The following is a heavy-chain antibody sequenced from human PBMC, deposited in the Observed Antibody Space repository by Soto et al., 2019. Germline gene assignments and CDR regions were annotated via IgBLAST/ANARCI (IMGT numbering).Heavy chain of an antibody. CDR3: ARSTDSTSYYGMDG. D-gene: IGHD2-2*01. CDR2: INPNSGGT. J-gene: IGHJ6*02. V-gene: IGHV1-2*04. Sequence: ASVKVSCKASGYTFTGYYMHWVRQAPGQGLEWMGWINPNSGGTNYAQKFQGWVTMTRDTSISTAYMELSRLRSDDTAVYYCARSTDSTSYYGMDGWGRGTTVTASS. CDR1: GYTFTGYY.